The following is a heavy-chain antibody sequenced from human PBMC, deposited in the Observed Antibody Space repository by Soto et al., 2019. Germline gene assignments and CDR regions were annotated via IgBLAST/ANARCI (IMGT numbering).Heavy chain of an antibody. D-gene: IGHD4-4*01. CDR2: IYYSGST. J-gene: IGHJ4*02. V-gene: IGHV4-59*01. Sequence: SETLSLTCTVSGGSIRSYPWNWIRQPPGKGMEWIGDIYYSGSTNYSPSLKSRVTMSVDTSKNQFALKLSSVTAADSAVSYCAGPSGDYCNSDCWGQGTPVTVYS. CDR3: AGPSGDYCNSDC. CDR1: GGSIRSYP.